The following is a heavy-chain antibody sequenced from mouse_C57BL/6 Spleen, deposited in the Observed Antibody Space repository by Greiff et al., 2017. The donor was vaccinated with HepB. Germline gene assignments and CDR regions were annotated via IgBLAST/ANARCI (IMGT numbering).Heavy chain of an antibody. Sequence: DVQLVESEGGLVQPGSSMKLSCTASGFTFSDYYMAWVRQVPEKGLEWVANINYDGSSTYYLDSLKSRFIISRDNAKNILYLQMSSLKSEDTATYYCARERLGPFDYWGQGTTLTVSS. D-gene: IGHD4-1*01. CDR3: ARERLGPFDY. V-gene: IGHV5-16*01. J-gene: IGHJ2*01. CDR1: GFTFSDYY. CDR2: INYDGSST.